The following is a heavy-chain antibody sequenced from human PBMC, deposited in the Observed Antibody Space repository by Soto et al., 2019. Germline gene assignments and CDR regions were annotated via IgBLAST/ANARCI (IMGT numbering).Heavy chain of an antibody. Sequence: SGPTLVNPTQTLTLTCTFSGFSLSTSGVGVGWIRQPPGKALEWLALIYWDDDKRYSPSLKSRLTTTKDTSKNQVVLTMTNMDPVDTATYYCAHSLSSRWYLYYYGMDVWGQGTTVTVYS. V-gene: IGHV2-5*02. D-gene: IGHD6-13*01. J-gene: IGHJ6*02. CDR1: GFSLSTSGVG. CDR2: IYWDDDK. CDR3: AHSLSSRWYLYYYGMDV.